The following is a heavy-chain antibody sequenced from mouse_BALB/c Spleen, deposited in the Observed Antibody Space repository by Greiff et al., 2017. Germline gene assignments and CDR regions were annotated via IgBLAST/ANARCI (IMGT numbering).Heavy chain of an antibody. CDR3: AREGYAMDY. V-gene: IGHV5-12-1*01. J-gene: IGHJ4*01. CDR1: GFTFSSYD. Sequence: EVMLVESGGDLVKPGGSLKLSCAASGFTFSSYDMSWVRQTPEKRLEWVAYISSGGGSTYYPDTVKGRFTISRDNAKNTLYLQMSSLKSEDTAMYYCAREGYAMDYWGQGTSVTVSS. CDR2: ISSGGGST.